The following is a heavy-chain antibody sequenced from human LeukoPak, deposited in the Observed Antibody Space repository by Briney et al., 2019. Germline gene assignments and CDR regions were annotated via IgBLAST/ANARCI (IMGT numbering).Heavy chain of an antibody. CDR1: GFTFTDYY. D-gene: IGHD3-22*01. CDR2: ISTSGSTI. CDR3: AKASYYYDSSGYFPTANWFDP. Sequence: GGSLRLSCAASGFTFTDYYMSWIRQPPGKGLEWVSYISTSGSTIYYADSVKGRFTISRDNSKNTLYLQMNSLRAEDTAVYYCAKASYYYDSSGYFPTANWFDPWGQGTLVTVSS. J-gene: IGHJ5*02. V-gene: IGHV3-11*01.